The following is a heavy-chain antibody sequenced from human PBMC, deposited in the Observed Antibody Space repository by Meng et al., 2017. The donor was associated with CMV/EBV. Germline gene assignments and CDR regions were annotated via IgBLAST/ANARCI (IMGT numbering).Heavy chain of an antibody. CDR2: ISSSSYI. CDR3: ARVYDSSGWPSPFDY. D-gene: IGHD3-22*01. Sequence: ASGFTFSSSGMTWVRQAPGKGLGWVSSISSSSYIYYADSVKGRFTISRDNAKNSLYLQMNSLRAEDTAVYYCARVYDSSGWPSPFDYWGQGTLVTVSS. CDR1: GFTFSSSG. V-gene: IGHV3-21*01. J-gene: IGHJ4*02.